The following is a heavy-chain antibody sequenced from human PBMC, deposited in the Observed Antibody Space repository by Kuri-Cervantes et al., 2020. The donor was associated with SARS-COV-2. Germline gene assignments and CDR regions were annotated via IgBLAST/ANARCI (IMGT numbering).Heavy chain of an antibody. J-gene: IGHJ4*02. CDR3: ARGGGGQLDFDY. Sequence: ESLKISCTVSGGSISSYYWSWIRQPAGKGLEWIGRIHTSGSTNYNPSLKSRVTMSVDTSKNQFSLKLSSVTAADTAVYYCARGGGGQLDFDYWSQGTLVTVSS. CDR2: IHTSGST. CDR1: GGSISSYY. D-gene: IGHD6-13*01. V-gene: IGHV4-4*07.